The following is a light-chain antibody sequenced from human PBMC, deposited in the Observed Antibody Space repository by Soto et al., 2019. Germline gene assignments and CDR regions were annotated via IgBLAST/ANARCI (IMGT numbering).Light chain of an antibody. CDR3: QKYDTAPFT. CDR1: QGIAFY. CDR2: AAY. V-gene: IGKV1-27*01. J-gene: IGKJ3*01. Sequence: DVQMTQSPSSLSASVGDTVTITCRASQGIAFYLAWFQQRPGKAPNLLISAAYNLQSGVPSRFSGSGSVTDFTLTISSLQPEDVATYYCQKYDTAPFTVGPGTRVEVK.